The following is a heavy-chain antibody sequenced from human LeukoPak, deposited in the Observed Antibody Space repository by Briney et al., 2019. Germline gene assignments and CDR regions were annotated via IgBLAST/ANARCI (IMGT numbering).Heavy chain of an antibody. Sequence: SETLSLTCTVSGDSISSYYWSWIRQPPGKGLEWIGYIYYSGSISYNPSLKSLVTISIDTSKNQFYLNLSSVTTADTAVYYCVRTYHYDTSGYDYWGQGTLVSVSS. CDR3: VRTYHYDTSGYDY. CDR2: IYYSGSI. V-gene: IGHV4-59*01. D-gene: IGHD3-22*01. J-gene: IGHJ4*02. CDR1: GDSISSYY.